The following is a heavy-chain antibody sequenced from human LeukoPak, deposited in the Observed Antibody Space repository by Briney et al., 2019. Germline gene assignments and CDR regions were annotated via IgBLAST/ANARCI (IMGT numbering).Heavy chain of an antibody. CDR1: GFNVSNNY. V-gene: IGHV3-53*01. CDR3: ARVKSSSWSYYYYYGMDV. CDR2: IYSGGST. D-gene: IGHD6-13*01. Sequence: GGSLRLSCAASGFNVSNNYMSWVRQAPGKGLEWVSVIYSGGSTYYADSVKGRFTISRDNSKNTLYLQMNSLRAEDTAVYYCARVKSSSWSYYYYYGMDVWGQGTTVTVSS. J-gene: IGHJ6*02.